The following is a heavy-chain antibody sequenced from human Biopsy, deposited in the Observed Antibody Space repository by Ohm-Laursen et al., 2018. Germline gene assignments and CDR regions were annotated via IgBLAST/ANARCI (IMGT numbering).Heavy chain of an antibody. J-gene: IGHJ4*02. CDR3: AKGVYCTTSSCYMDLDY. CDR2: ISGSGGNT. CDR1: GFTFSDYA. D-gene: IGHD2-2*02. V-gene: IGHV3-23*01. Sequence: RLSCTASGFTFSDYAMNWVRQAPGKGLEWVSTISGSGGNTYYADSVRGRFTVSRDGSKSTLYLQMSSLSAEDTAFYYCAKGVYCTTSSCYMDLDYWGQGTLVTVSS.